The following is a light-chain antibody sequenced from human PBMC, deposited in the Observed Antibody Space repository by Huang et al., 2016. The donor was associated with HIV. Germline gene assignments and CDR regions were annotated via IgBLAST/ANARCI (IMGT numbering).Light chain of an antibody. CDR1: QSVSSY. CDR2: DAS. Sequence: EIVLTQSPATLSLSPGERATLSCRASQSVSSYLAWYQQKPGQAPRLLIYDASNMATCIPARFSGSGSGTDFTLTISSLEPEDFAVYYCQQRSNWPRMYTFGQGTKLEIK. CDR3: QQRSNWPRMYT. J-gene: IGKJ2*01. V-gene: IGKV3-11*01.